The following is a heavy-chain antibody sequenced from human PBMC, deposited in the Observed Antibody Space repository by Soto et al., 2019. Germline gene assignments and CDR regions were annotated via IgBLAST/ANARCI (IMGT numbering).Heavy chain of an antibody. V-gene: IGHV3-72*01. Sequence: EVHLVESGGGLVQPGGSLRLSCVASGFRPSDYFMDWVRQAPGKGPECVARIKNKAEKDIKEYAASATGRFIVSRDESKHSLYLQMNSLNTEDTAIYFCVRDSLKWSFDHWGQGALVTVSS. CDR3: VRDSLKWSFDH. D-gene: IGHD2-15*01. CDR1: GFRPSDYF. CDR2: IKNKAEKDIK. J-gene: IGHJ4*02.